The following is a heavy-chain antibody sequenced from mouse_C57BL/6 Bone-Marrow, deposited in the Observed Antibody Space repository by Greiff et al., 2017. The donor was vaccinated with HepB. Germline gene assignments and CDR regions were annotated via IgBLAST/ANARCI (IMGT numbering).Heavy chain of an antibody. CDR3: AREMIYYGNPFDY. Sequence: QVQLQQPGAELVRPGTSVKLSCKASGYTFTSYWMHWVKQRPGQGLEWIGVIDPSDSYTNYNQKFKGKATLTVDTSSSTAYMQLSSLTSEDSAVYYCAREMIYYGNPFDYWGQGTTLTVSS. V-gene: IGHV1-59*01. D-gene: IGHD2-1*01. CDR1: GYTFTSYW. CDR2: IDPSDSYT. J-gene: IGHJ2*01.